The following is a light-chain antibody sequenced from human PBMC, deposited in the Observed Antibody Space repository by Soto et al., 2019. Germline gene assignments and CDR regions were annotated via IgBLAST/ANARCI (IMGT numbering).Light chain of an antibody. CDR1: QSISNY. J-gene: IGKJ5*01. CDR3: QQSYGTPII. Sequence: DIQMTQSPFSLSAPVGDRVTITCRACQSISNYLNWYQQKQGKAPKLLIYAASTLQSGVPSRFSGSGSGTDFTLTISSLQPEDSATYYCQQSYGTPIIFGQGTRLDIK. CDR2: AAS. V-gene: IGKV1-39*01.